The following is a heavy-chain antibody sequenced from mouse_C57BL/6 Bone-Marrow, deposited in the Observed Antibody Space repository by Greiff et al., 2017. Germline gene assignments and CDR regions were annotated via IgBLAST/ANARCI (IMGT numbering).Heavy chain of an antibody. J-gene: IGHJ1*03. V-gene: IGHV1-81*01. D-gene: IGHD2-4*01. Sequence: VQLQQSGAELARPGASVKLSCKASGYTFTSYGISWVKQRTGQGLEWIGEIFPRSGNTYYNEKFKGKDTLTADKSSSKAYMELRNLTSKDSAVDICARLRLRRSWCFDVWGTGTTVTVSS. CDR2: IFPRSGNT. CDR3: ARLRLRRSWCFDV. CDR1: GYTFTSYG.